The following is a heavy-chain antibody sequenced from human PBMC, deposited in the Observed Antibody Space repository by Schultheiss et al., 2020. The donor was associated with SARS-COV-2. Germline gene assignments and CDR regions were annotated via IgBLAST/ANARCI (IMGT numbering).Heavy chain of an antibody. J-gene: IGHJ4*02. CDR1: GITFSSYA. CDR2: ISGSGGST. Sequence: GGSLRLSCAASGITFSSYAMSWVRQAPGKGLEWVSAISGSGGSTYYADSLKGRFTISRDNAKNSLYLQMNSLRAEDTAVYYCARAEGIAVAGIDYWGQGTLVTVSS. D-gene: IGHD6-19*01. V-gene: IGHV3-23*01. CDR3: ARAEGIAVAGIDY.